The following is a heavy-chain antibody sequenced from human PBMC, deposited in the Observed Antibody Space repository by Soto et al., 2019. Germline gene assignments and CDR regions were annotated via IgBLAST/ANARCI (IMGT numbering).Heavy chain of an antibody. Sequence: EVQLLESGGGLVQPGGSLRLSCGASGFNFRLYPMAWVRQAPGKGLEWVSSISGSGGSTFYAGSVKGRFTISRDTSKDTLYLQMDALRAGDSGVYYCAKAHTFRFYYFTGGDYWGQGTLVTVSS. V-gene: IGHV3-23*01. CDR1: GFNFRLYP. CDR2: ISGSGGST. D-gene: IGHD3-22*01. CDR3: AKAHTFRFYYFTGGDY. J-gene: IGHJ4*02.